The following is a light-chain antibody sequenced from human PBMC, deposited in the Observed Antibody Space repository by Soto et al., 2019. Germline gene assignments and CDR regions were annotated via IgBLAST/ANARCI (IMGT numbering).Light chain of an antibody. Sequence: EIVMTQSPATLSVSPGERATLSCRASQSVSSNLAWYQQKPGQASRLLIYGASTRATGIPARFSGSGSGTEFTLTIGSLQSEDFAVYYYQQYNKFPSLTFGGGTKVEIK. J-gene: IGKJ4*01. CDR1: QSVSSN. CDR2: GAS. CDR3: QQYNKFPSLT. V-gene: IGKV3-15*01.